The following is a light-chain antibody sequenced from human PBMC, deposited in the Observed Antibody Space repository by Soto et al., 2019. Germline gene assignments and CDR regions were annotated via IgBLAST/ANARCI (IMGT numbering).Light chain of an antibody. J-gene: IGKJ1*01. V-gene: IGKV3-15*01. Sequence: IVLKKSPETLSLSPGERATLSASSSQSVGSYLVWYQQKPGQAPRLLIYGASTRATGIPARFSGSGSGTEFTLTISSLQSEDFAVYSCQQYSNWPPWTFGQGTKVDIK. CDR2: GAS. CDR1: QSVGSY. CDR3: QQYSNWPPWT.